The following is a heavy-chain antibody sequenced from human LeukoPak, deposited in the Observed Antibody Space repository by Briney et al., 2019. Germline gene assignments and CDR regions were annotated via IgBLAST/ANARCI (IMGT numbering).Heavy chain of an antibody. CDR1: GGSFSGYY. Sequence: SETLSLTCAVYGGSFSGYYWSWIRQPPGKGLEWIGEINHSGSTNYNPSLKSRVTISVDTSKNQFSLKLSSVTAADTAVYYCARIRFLEWLLYRVRNGVDVWGQGTTVTVSS. V-gene: IGHV4-34*01. CDR3: ARIRFLEWLLYRVRNGVDV. J-gene: IGHJ6*02. CDR2: INHSGST. D-gene: IGHD3-3*01.